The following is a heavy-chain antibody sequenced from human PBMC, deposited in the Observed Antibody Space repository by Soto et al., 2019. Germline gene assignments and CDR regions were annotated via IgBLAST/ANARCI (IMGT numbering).Heavy chain of an antibody. CDR3: ARGAPWAAPRGLFDY. J-gene: IGHJ4*02. CDR2: ISNGASTL. D-gene: IGHD6-6*01. CDR1: GFTFNTYE. Sequence: HPGGSLRLSCAASGFTFNTYEMNWVRQAPGKGLEWVSYISNGASTLYYAGSVKGRFTISRDNAKKSLYLQMNSLRAEDTAVYYCARGAPWAAPRGLFDYWGQGTLVTVSS. V-gene: IGHV3-48*03.